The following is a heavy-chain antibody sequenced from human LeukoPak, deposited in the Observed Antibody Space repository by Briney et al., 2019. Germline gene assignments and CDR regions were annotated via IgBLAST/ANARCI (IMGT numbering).Heavy chain of an antibody. J-gene: IGHJ4*02. V-gene: IGHV4-59*12. CDR1: GGSISSYY. CDR3: ARGLSAYYFDY. CDR2: IYYSGSN. Sequence: SETLSLTCTVSGGSISSYYWSWIRQPPGKGLEWIGYIYYSGSNNYNPSLKSRVTISVDTSKNQFSLKLSSVTAADTAVYYCARGLSAYYFDYWGQGTLVTVSS. D-gene: IGHD2-2*01.